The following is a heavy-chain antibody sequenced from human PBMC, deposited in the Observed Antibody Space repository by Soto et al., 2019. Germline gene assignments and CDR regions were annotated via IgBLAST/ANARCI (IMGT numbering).Heavy chain of an antibody. CDR3: ARSPLTTVVDLDY. CDR2: IYYSGST. J-gene: IGHJ4*02. CDR1: GGSISSGGYY. V-gene: IGHV4-31*03. Sequence: KASETLSLTCTVSGGSISSGGYYWSWIRQHPGKGLEWIGYIYYSGSTYYNPSLKSRVTISVDTSKNQFSLKLSSVTAADTAVYYCARSPLTTVVDLDYWGQGTLVTVSS. D-gene: IGHD4-17*01.